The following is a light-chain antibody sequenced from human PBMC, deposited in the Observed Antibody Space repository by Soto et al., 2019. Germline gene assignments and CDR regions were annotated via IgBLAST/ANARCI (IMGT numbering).Light chain of an antibody. CDR1: QFVTNH. J-gene: IGKJ2*01. Sequence: EIVLTQSPATLSLSPGERATLSCMASQFVTNHVAWYQQKPGQAPRLLISDGSNRASGIPARFVGSGSGTDCTITITGLQPEDFAVYFCQQREDLYTFGQGTK. V-gene: IGKV3-11*01. CDR3: QQREDLYT. CDR2: DGS.